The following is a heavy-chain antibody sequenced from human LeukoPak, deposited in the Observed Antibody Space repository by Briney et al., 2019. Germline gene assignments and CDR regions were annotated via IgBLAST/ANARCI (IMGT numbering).Heavy chain of an antibody. J-gene: IGHJ6*04. CDR2: INHSGST. CDR1: GGSFSGYY. D-gene: IGHD3-10*01. Sequence: SETLSLTCAVYGGSFSGYYWSWIRQPPGKGLEWIGEINHSGSTNCNPSLKSRVTISVDTSKNQFSLKLSSVTAADTAVYYCARGSWFGRGMDVWGKGTTVTVSS. V-gene: IGHV4-34*01. CDR3: ARGSWFGRGMDV.